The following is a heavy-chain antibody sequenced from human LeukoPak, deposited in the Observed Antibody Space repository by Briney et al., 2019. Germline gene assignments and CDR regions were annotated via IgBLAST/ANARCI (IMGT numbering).Heavy chain of an antibody. CDR1: GFTFSSYA. V-gene: IGHV3-30*04. CDR3: ARGAGPGSGGSIYYYYYGMDV. J-gene: IGHJ6*04. CDR2: ISYDGSNK. Sequence: GGSLRLSCAASGFTFSSYAMHWVRQAPGKGLEWVAVISYDGSNKYYADSVKGRFTISRDNSKNTLYLQMNSLRAEDTAVYYCARGAGPGSGGSIYYYYYGMDVWGKGTTVTVSS. D-gene: IGHD6-19*01.